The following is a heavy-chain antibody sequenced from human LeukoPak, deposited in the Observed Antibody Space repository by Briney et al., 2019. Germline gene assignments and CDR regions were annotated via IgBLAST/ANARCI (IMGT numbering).Heavy chain of an antibody. CDR2: IYTGETT. V-gene: IGHV3-66*01. Sequence: GGSLRLSCAASGFTVSSKYMSWVRQAPGKGLEWVSVIYTGETTYYADSVKGRFTISRRNSKNTLYLQMDGLRVEDTAVYYCTKVGAVAAVENWGQGTLVTVSS. CDR3: TKVGAVAAVEN. D-gene: IGHD6-19*01. J-gene: IGHJ4*02. CDR1: GFTVSSKY.